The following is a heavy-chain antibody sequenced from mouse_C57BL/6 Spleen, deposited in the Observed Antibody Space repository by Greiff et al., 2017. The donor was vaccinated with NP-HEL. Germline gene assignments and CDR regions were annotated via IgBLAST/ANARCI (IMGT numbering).Heavy chain of an antibody. V-gene: IGHV3-6*01. D-gene: IGHD1-1*01. CDR3: ARGGSYYYGSSNLYFDY. J-gene: IGHJ2*01. CDR2: ISYDGSN. CDR1: GYSITSGYY. Sequence: EVQLVESGPGLVKPSQSLSLTCSVTGYSITSGYYWNWIRQFPGNKLEWMGYISYDGSNNYNPSLKNRISITRDTSKNQFFLKLNSVTTEDTATYYCARGGSYYYGSSNLYFDYWGQGTTLTVSS.